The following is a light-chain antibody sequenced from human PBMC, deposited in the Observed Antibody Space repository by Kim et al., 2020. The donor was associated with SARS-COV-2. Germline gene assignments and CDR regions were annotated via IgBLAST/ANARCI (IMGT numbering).Light chain of an antibody. V-gene: IGKV1-27*01. CDR1: KDISNY. CDR3: QKCDSAPWT. CDR2: AAS. Sequence: ASVGDIPTITSRRMKDISNYLAGLQLQPGNAPKLLIYAASALHRGVPSLFRGSGSGKDFTLPVTSLQPEDVATYYCQKCDSAPWTFGQGTKVDIK. J-gene: IGKJ1*01.